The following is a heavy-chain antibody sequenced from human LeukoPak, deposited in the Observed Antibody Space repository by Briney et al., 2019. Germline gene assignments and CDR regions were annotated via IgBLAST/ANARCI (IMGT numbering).Heavy chain of an antibody. D-gene: IGHD5-18*01. CDR3: AKDRTSVYLWLSDLDY. V-gene: IGHV3-30*18. J-gene: IGHJ4*02. Sequence: GRSLRLSCAASGFTFSSYVMHWVRQAPGKGLEWVAIISYDGSNKYYADSVKGRFTISRDNSENTLFLQMNSLRAEDTAVYYCAKDRTSVYLWLSDLDYWGQGTLVTVSS. CDR2: ISYDGSNK. CDR1: GFTFSSYV.